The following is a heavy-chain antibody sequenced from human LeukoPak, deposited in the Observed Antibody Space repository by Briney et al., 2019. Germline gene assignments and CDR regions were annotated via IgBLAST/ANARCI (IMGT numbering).Heavy chain of an antibody. D-gene: IGHD5-12*01. V-gene: IGHV1-18*01. CDR1: GYTFTSYG. CDR3: ARDNGVVVDIVVTIEYYFDY. Sequence: ASVKVSCKASGYTFTSYGISWVRQAPGQGLEWMGWISAYNGNTNYAQKLQGRVTMTTDTSTSTAYMELRSLRSDDTAVYYCARDNGVVVDIVVTIEYYFDYWGQGTLVTVSS. CDR2: ISAYNGNT. J-gene: IGHJ4*02.